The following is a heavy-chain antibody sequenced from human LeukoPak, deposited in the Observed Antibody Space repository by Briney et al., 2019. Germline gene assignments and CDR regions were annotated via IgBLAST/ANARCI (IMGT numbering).Heavy chain of an antibody. CDR1: GFTFSSYW. D-gene: IGHD5-24*01. CDR3: AREGDSYKGDDAFDI. CDR2: IKQDGSEK. Sequence: GGSLRLSCAASGFTFSSYWMSWVRQAPGKGLEWVANIKQDGSEKYYVDSVKGRFTISRDNAKNSLYLQMNSLRAEDTAVYYCAREGDSYKGDDAFDIWGQGTMVTVSS. J-gene: IGHJ3*02. V-gene: IGHV3-7*01.